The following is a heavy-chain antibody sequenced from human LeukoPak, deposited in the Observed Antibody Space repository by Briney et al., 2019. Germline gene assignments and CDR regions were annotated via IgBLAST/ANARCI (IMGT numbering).Heavy chain of an antibody. Sequence: SQTLSLTCTVSGGSISSGGEYWSWIRQHPGKGLEWIEYVYYRGSTYYNPSLKSRVTISVDTSENQFSLKLSSVTAADTAVYYCAREKTAYYYDSSGFSEGAFDIWGQGTMVTVSS. CDR1: GGSISSGGEY. CDR2: VYYRGST. CDR3: AREKTAYYYDSSGFSEGAFDI. J-gene: IGHJ3*02. V-gene: IGHV4-31*03. D-gene: IGHD3-22*01.